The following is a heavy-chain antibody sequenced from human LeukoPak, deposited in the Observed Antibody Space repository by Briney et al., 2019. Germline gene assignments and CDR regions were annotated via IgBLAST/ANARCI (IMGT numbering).Heavy chain of an antibody. D-gene: IGHD6-19*01. CDR1: GGSISSYY. Sequence: QASETLSLTCTVSGGSISSYYWSWIRQPPGKGLEWIGYIYYSGSTNYNPSLKSRVTISVDTSKNQFSLRLSSVTAAGTAVYYCARPYSSGWYGVFHIWGQGTMVTVSS. CDR2: IYYSGST. V-gene: IGHV4-59*08. CDR3: ARPYSSGWYGVFHI. J-gene: IGHJ3*02.